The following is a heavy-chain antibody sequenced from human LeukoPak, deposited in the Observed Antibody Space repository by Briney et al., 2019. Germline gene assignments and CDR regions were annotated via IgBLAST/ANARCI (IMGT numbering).Heavy chain of an antibody. CDR2: INPNSGGT. V-gene: IGHV1-2*02. Sequence: ASVKVSCKASGYTFTGYYMHWVRQAPEQGLAWMGWINPNSGGTNYAQKFQGRVTMTRDTSISTAYMELSRLRSDDTAVYYCARGTLGYCSSTSCPNWFDPWGQGTLVTVSS. CDR1: GYTFTGYY. D-gene: IGHD2-2*01. CDR3: ARGTLGYCSSTSCPNWFDP. J-gene: IGHJ5*02.